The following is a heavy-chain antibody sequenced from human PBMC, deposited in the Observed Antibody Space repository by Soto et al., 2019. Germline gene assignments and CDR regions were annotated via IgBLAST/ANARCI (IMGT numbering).Heavy chain of an antibody. Sequence: QVQLVQSGAEVKKPGASVKVSCKASGYTFASYAITWLRQAPGQGLEWMGWISAYNGNTNYAQKLQGRVTMTTDTTPTTPYMELRSLTSDDTAVYYCARDPPPPDYWGQGTLVTVSS. CDR1: GYTFASYA. V-gene: IGHV1-18*01. J-gene: IGHJ4*02. CDR2: ISAYNGNT. CDR3: ARDPPPPDY.